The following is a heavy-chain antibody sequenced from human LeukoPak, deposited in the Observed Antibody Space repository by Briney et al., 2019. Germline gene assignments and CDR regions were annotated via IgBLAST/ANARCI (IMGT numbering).Heavy chain of an antibody. CDR2: MSGRGVST. J-gene: IGHJ4*02. CDR1: GFTFTNCA. V-gene: IGHV3-23*01. CDR3: AKDCNGGNCYIDY. D-gene: IGHD2-15*01. Sequence: SGGSLRLSCAASGFTFTNCAMSWVRQAPGKGLEWVSGMSGRGVSTYYADSVKGRFTISSDNSKNTLYLQMNSLRAEDTAIYYCAKDCNGGNCYIDYWGQGTLVTVAS.